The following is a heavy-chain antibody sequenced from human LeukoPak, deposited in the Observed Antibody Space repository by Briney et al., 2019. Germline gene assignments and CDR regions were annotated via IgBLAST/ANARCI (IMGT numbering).Heavy chain of an antibody. V-gene: IGHV3-30*03. CDR2: ISYDGSNK. CDR3: AREGMILERALDY. Sequence: GGSLRLSCAASGFTFSSYGMHWVRQAPGKGLEWVAVISYDGSNKYYADSVKGRFTISRDNSKNTLYLQMNSLRAEDTAVYYCAREGMILERALDYWGQGTLVTVSS. J-gene: IGHJ4*02. CDR1: GFTFSSYG. D-gene: IGHD3-22*01.